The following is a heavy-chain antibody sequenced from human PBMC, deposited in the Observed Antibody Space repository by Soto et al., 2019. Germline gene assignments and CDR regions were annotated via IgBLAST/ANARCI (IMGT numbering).Heavy chain of an antibody. V-gene: IGHV1-69*06. CDR3: ASRTTVTSPNYYYGMDV. Sequence: SVKVSCKASGGTFSSYAISWVRQAPGQGLEWMGGIIPIFGTANYAQKFQGRVTITADKSTSTAYMELSSLRSEDTAVYYCASRTTVTSPNYYYGMDVWGQGTTVTSP. CDR2: IIPIFGTA. D-gene: IGHD4-17*01. CDR1: GGTFSSYA. J-gene: IGHJ6*02.